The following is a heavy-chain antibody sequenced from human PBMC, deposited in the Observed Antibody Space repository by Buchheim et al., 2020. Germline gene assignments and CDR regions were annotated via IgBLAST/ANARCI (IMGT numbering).Heavy chain of an antibody. CDR1: GFTFSSYG. CDR2: ISYDGSNK. J-gene: IGHJ3*02. Sequence: QVQLVESGGGVVQPGRSLRLSCAASGFTFSSYGMHWVRQAPGKGLEWVAVISYDGSNKYYADSVKGRFTISRDNSKNTLYLQMNSLRAEDTAVYYCASSGNSGSFLDAFDIWGQGT. D-gene: IGHD1-26*01. V-gene: IGHV3-30*03. CDR3: ASSGNSGSFLDAFDI.